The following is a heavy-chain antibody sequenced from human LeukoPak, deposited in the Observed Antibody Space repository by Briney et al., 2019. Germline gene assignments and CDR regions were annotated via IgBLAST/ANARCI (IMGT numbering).Heavy chain of an antibody. Sequence: GGSLRLSCAASGFTFSSYGMSWVRQAPGKGLEWVSTINDSGGRTYYADSVKGRFTVSRDNAKNTLYLQMNSLRVEDTAVYYCTRDYSGLGDNWGQGTLVTVSS. CDR2: INDSGGRT. V-gene: IGHV3-23*01. J-gene: IGHJ4*02. CDR1: GFTFSSYG. D-gene: IGHD2-15*01. CDR3: TRDYSGLGDN.